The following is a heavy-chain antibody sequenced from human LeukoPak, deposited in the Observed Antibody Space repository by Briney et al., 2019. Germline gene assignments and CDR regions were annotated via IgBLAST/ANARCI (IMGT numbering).Heavy chain of an antibody. V-gene: IGHV3-21*06. CDR3: ARDTYDILTGYYKWAFDI. CDR1: GFTFSSYT. Sequence: KPGGSLRLSCAASGFTFSSYTMNWVRQVPGKGLEWVSSIGSSSSYIYYADSVKGRFTISRDNAKNSLYLQMNSLRAEDTAVYYCARDTYDILTGYYKWAFDIWGQGTMVTVSS. D-gene: IGHD3-9*01. CDR2: IGSSSSYI. J-gene: IGHJ3*02.